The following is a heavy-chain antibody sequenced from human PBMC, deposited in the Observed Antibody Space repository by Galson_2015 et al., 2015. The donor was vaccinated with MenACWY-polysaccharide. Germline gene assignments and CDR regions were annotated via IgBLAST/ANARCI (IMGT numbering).Heavy chain of an antibody. CDR2: IQYDGSNK. CDR1: GSRFSNSG. V-gene: IGHV3-33*01. CDR3: AREGSRIVFHAFDI. D-gene: IGHD2-2*01. Sequence: SLRLSCAASGSRFSNSGMHWVRQAPGKGLEWVAVIQYDGSNKVYADALKGQLTIYRDNSKNTEFLEMNTLGVEDTAVYYCAREGSRIVFHAFDIWGQGTMVTVSS. J-gene: IGHJ3*02.